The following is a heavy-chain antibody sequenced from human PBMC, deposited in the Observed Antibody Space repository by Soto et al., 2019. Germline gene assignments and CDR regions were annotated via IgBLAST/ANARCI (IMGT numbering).Heavy chain of an antibody. Sequence: SETLSLTCTVSGGSISTYYWNWIRQSPGKGLEWIGYIYRTGSTHYNPSLNSRAAISLGTSRNQFSLQLKSVTAADTAVYYCARHLDYDFWSGYSNWFDPWGQGTLVTVSS. CDR3: ARHLDYDFWSGYSNWFDP. CDR1: GGSISTYY. CDR2: IYRTGST. D-gene: IGHD3-3*01. J-gene: IGHJ5*02. V-gene: IGHV4-4*09.